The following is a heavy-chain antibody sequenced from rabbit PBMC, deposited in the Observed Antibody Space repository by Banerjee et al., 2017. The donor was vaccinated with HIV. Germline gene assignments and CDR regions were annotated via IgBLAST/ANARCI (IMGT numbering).Heavy chain of an antibody. D-gene: IGHD1-1*01. CDR2: IYAGNGDVT. Sequence: QEQLVESGGGLVQPEGSLALTCTASGFSFSSSDYMCWVRQAPGKGLEWIGCIYAGNGDVTYYASWAKGRFTISKTSSTTVTLQMISLTAADTATYFCARILLNSGGNWNLWGPGTLVTVS. CDR1: GFSFSSSDY. J-gene: IGHJ4*01. CDR3: ARILLNSGGNWNL. V-gene: IGHV1S45*01.